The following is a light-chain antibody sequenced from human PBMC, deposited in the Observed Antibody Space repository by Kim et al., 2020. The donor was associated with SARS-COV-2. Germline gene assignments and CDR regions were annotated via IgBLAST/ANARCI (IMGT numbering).Light chain of an antibody. CDR3: QQLNSYLFT. V-gene: IGKV1-9*01. Sequence: ASVGDRVHITCRASQGISSYLAWYQQKPGKAPKLLIYAASTVQSGVPSRFSGSGSGTEFTLTISSLQPEDFATYYCQQLNSYLFTFGPGTKVDIK. CDR2: AAS. J-gene: IGKJ3*01. CDR1: QGISSY.